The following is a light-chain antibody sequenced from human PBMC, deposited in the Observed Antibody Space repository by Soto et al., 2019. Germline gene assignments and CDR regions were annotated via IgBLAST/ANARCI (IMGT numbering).Light chain of an antibody. V-gene: IGKV1-12*01. J-gene: IGKJ4*01. CDR1: EAISSW. Sequence: DIKMTQSPSSVSASVGDRVTITCRASEAISSWLAWYQQKPGRAPKLLIYSASSLQNGAPSRFTGSGSGTDFTLTITSLQPDDTDIYYCQQARSFPLSLGGGTKGDIK. CDR2: SAS. CDR3: QQARSFPLS.